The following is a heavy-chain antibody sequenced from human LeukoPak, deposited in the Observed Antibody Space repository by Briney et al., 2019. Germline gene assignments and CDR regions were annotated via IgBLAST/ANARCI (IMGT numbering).Heavy chain of an antibody. V-gene: IGHV1-69*05. CDR1: GDTFHNYI. Sequence: SVKVSCKASGDTFHNYIVNWVRQAAGEGLEWRGRIIPAFGTPSYAMNFLGRVTVTTDESKTTVYLEMSSLRSDDTAVYYCASFGLGSRAYAFDSWGQGTLVTVSS. J-gene: IGHJ4*02. CDR2: IIPAFGTP. D-gene: IGHD2-15*01. CDR3: ASFGLGSRAYAFDS.